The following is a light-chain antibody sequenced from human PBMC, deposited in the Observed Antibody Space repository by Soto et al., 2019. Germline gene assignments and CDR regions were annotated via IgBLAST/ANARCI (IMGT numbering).Light chain of an antibody. Sequence: EIVLTQSPATLSLSPGERATLSCRASQSISSHLAWYQQKPGQAPRLLIYGASNRATGIPSRFSGSGSGTDFTLTISSLEPDYCAVYDGQHRINWPLTFGGGTKVEIK. V-gene: IGKV3-11*01. J-gene: IGKJ4*01. CDR2: GAS. CDR3: QHRINWPLT. CDR1: QSISSH.